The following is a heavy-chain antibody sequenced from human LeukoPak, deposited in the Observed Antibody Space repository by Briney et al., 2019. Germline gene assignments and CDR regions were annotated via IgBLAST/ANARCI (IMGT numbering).Heavy chain of an antibody. Sequence: GESLKISCKGSGYSFTNYWIGWVRQMPGKGLEWMGIIYPGDSDTRYSPSFQGQVTISTDKSISTAYLQWSSLKASDTAIYYCASTPYCSVGSCSFEYWGQGTLVTVSS. D-gene: IGHD2-15*01. CDR1: GYSFTNYW. CDR2: IYPGDSDT. CDR3: ASTPYCSVGSCSFEY. V-gene: IGHV5-51*01. J-gene: IGHJ4*02.